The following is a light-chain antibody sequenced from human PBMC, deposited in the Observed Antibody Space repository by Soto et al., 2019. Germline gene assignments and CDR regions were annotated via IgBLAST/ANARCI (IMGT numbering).Light chain of an antibody. V-gene: IGKV3-20*01. CDR1: QSVSSY. Sequence: EIVLTQSPGPLSLSPGERATLSCRASQSVSSYLAWYQQKPGQAPRLLIYDASTRATGIPDRFSGSGSGTDFTLTISRLEPEDFAVYYCQLYGNSPWAFGQGTKVDIK. J-gene: IGKJ1*01. CDR3: QLYGNSPWA. CDR2: DAS.